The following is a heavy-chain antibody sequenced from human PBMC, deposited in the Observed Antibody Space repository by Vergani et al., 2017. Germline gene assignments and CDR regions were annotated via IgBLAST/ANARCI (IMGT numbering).Heavy chain of an antibody. D-gene: IGHD1-1*01. J-gene: IGHJ5*01. CDR3: ARWGNEKRLDS. Sequence: QVQLVESEGGVVQPGRSLTLSCVASGFTFSSHGMHWVRQASGKGLEWVAVIWYDGSNKYYGDSVKGRFTISRDNSKNTLYLQMNSLRVEDTAVYYCARWGNEKRLDSWGQETLVTVSS. CDR2: IWYDGSNK. CDR1: GFTFSSHG. V-gene: IGHV3-33*01.